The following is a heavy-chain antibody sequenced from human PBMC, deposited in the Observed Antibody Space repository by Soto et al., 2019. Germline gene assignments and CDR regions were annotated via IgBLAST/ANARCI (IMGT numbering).Heavy chain of an antibody. CDR2: IYHSGST. Sequence: SGGYSWSWIRQPPGKGLEWIGYIYHSGSTYYNPSLKSRVTISVDRSKNQFSLKLSSVTAADTAVYYCARVGMSFDWLPVFDYCGQGILVTVSS. CDR3: ARVGMSFDWLPVFDY. D-gene: IGHD3-9*01. CDR1: SGGYS. V-gene: IGHV4-30-2*01. J-gene: IGHJ4*02.